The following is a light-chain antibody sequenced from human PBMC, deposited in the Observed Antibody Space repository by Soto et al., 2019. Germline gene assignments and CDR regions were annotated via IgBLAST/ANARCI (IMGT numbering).Light chain of an antibody. V-gene: IGLV2-14*01. CDR2: DVI. CDR1: SSDVGGYNY. Sequence: QSALTQPASVSGSPGQSITISCTGTSSDVGGYNYVSWYQQHPRKAPKLMIYDVINRPSGVFNRFSGSQSANTASLTISGLQADDEADYYCSSYPSSSTPLYVFGAGTKLTVL. CDR3: SSYPSSSTPLYV. J-gene: IGLJ1*01.